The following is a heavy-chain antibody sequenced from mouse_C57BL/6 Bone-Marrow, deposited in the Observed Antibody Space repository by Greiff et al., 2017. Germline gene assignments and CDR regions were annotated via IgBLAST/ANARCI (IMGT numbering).Heavy chain of an antibody. CDR1: GYSITSGYY. CDR3: ALYNGNYGYYAMDY. CDR2: ISYDGSN. Sequence: ESGPGLVKPSQSLSLSCSVTGYSITSGYYWNWIRQFPGNKLEWMGYISYDGSNNYNPSLKNRISITRDTSKNQFFLKLNSGTTEDTATYDCALYNGNYGYYAMDYWGQGTSVTVSS. V-gene: IGHV3-6*01. J-gene: IGHJ4*01. D-gene: IGHD2-1*01.